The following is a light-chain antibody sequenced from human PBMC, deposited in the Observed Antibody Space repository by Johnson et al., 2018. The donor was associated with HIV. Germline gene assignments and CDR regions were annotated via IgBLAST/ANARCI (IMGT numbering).Light chain of an antibody. CDR2: ENN. J-gene: IGLJ1*01. Sequence: VLTQPPSVSAAPGQRVNISCSGNSSNIENYFVSWYQQLPGAAPRLLIYENNKRPSGIPDRFSGSNSGTSATLGITGLQTGDEADYYCGTWDSSLSRIFGTGTKVTVL. V-gene: IGLV1-51*02. CDR1: SSNIENYF. CDR3: GTWDSSLSRI.